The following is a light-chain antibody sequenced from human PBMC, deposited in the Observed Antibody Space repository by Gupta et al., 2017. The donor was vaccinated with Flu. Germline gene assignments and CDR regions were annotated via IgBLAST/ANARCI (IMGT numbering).Light chain of an antibody. CDR3: RVSASRPKHGV. Sequence: SYVLTQPPSVSVAPGQTASITCGGNNVGSKAVHWYQQKPGQDPVRVVGDDTDRPSGIPERILCYNPGNKATRRTSSVEAGDEADDYCRVSASRPKHGVFGGGTKLTVL. J-gene: IGLJ3*02. V-gene: IGLV3-21*02. CDR2: DDT. CDR1: NVGSKA.